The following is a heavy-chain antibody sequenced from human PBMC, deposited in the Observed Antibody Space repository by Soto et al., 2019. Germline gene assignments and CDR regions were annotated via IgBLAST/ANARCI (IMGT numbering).Heavy chain of an antibody. CDR2: IYYRGST. Sequence: QLQLQESGPGLVKPSETLSLTCTVSGGSISSSSYYWGWIRQPPGKGLEWIGSIYYRGSTYYNPAREGRVTISVDTAKNQVSRKLSAVTAADTAVYYCATRSGQLERRGRPFDYWGQGTLVTVSS. CDR1: GGSISSSSYY. J-gene: IGHJ4*02. V-gene: IGHV4-39*01. D-gene: IGHD1-1*01. CDR3: ATRSGQLERRGRPFDY.